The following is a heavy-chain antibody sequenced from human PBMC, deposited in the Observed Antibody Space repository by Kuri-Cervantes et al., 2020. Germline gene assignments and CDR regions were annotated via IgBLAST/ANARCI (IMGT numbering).Heavy chain of an antibody. V-gene: IGHV4-61*02. D-gene: IGHD5-18*01. CDR2: IYTSGST. CDR3: ARRLVDTAMVYYYGMDV. CDR1: GGSISSGSYY. J-gene: IGHJ6*02. Sequence: SCTVSGGSISSGSYYWSWIRQPAGKGLEWIGRIYTSGSTNYNPSLKSRVTISVDTSKNQFSLKLSSVTAADTAVYYCARRLVDTAMVYYYGMDVWGQGTTVTVSS.